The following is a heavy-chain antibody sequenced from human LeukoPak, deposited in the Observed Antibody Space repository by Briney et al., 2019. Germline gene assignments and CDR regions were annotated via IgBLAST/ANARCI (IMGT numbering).Heavy chain of an antibody. Sequence: PGGSLRLSCAASGFTFSSYSMNWVRQAPGKGLEWISSISSSSSYIYYADSVKGRFTISRDNAKNSLYLQMNSLRAEDTAVYYCARDISYSSSSGGDYWGQGTLVTVSS. CDR1: GFTFSSYS. J-gene: IGHJ4*02. CDR3: ARDISYSSSSGGDY. CDR2: ISSSSSYI. D-gene: IGHD6-6*01. V-gene: IGHV3-21*01.